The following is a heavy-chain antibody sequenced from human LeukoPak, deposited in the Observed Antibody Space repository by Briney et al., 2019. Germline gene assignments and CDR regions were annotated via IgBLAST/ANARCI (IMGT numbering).Heavy chain of an antibody. J-gene: IGHJ4*02. CDR3: ARGTWFGDSLGTDF. D-gene: IGHD3-10*01. Sequence: GASVKVSCKASGYTFSDNYMHWVRQAPGQGLEYMGWIKPNGGYTNYAQKFQGRVTITRDTSISTAYMELNRLTSDDTAVYFCARGTWFGDSLGTDFWGQGTLVTVSS. CDR1: GYTFSDNY. V-gene: IGHV1-2*02. CDR2: IKPNGGYT.